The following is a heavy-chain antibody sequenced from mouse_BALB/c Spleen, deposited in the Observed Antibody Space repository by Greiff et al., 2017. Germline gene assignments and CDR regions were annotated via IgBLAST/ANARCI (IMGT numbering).Heavy chain of an antibody. V-gene: IGHV1-87*01. CDR3: ARSWLRGAMDY. CDR1: GYTFTSYW. J-gene: IGHJ4*01. CDR2: IYPGDGDT. Sequence: QVQLKESGAELARPGASVKLSCKASGYTFTSYWMQWVKQRPGQGLEWIGAIYPGDGDTRYTQKFKGKATLTADKSSSTAYMQLSSLASEDSAVYYCARSWLRGAMDYWGQGTSVTVSS. D-gene: IGHD2-2*01.